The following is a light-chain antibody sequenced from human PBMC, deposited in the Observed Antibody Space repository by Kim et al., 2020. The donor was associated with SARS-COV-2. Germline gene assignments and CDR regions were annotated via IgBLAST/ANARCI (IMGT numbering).Light chain of an antibody. CDR3: QPWDSSTWV. CDR1: KLGDKY. CDR2: QDS. J-gene: IGLJ3*02. V-gene: IGLV3-1*01. Sequence: SYELTQPPSVSVSPGQTASITCSGDKLGDKYACWYQQKPGQSPVLVIYQDSKRPSGIPERFSGSNSGNTATLTISGPQAMDEADYYCQPWDSSTWVFGG.